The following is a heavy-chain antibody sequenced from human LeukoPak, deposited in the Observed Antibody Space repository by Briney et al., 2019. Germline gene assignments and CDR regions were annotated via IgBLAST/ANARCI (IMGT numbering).Heavy chain of an antibody. D-gene: IGHD3-10*01. CDR1: GGSISSYY. J-gene: IGHJ5*02. Sequence: KPSETLSLTCTVSGGSISSYYWSWIRQPPGKGLEWIGYIYYSGSTNYNPSLKSRVTISVDTSKNQFSLKLSSVTAADTAVYYCASQGTYYYGSGNQPAHNWFDPWGQGTLVTVSS. CDR2: IYYSGST. V-gene: IGHV4-59*01. CDR3: ASQGTYYYGSGNQPAHNWFDP.